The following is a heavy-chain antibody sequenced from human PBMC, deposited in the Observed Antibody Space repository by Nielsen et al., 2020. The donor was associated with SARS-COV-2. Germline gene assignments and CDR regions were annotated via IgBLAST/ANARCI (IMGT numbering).Heavy chain of an antibody. CDR3: RYNWNDEYYFDY. CDR2: INPNSGGT. CDR1: GYTFTGYY. D-gene: IGHD1-1*01. J-gene: IGHJ4*02. Sequence: ASVKVSCKASGYTFTGYYMHWVRQAPGQGLEWMGRINPNSGGTNYAQKFQGRVTMTRDTSISTAYMELSRLRSDDTAVYYCRYNWNDEYYFDYWGQGTLVTVSS. V-gene: IGHV1-2*06.